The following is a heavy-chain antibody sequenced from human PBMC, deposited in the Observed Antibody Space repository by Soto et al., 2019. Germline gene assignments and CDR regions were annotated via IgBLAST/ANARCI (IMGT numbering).Heavy chain of an antibody. CDR3: ARDNGYESDY. CDR1: GYTFTSYG. CDR2: LSAYNGNT. Sequence: QVQLVQSGAEVKKPGASVKVSCKASGYTFTSYGISWVRQAPGQGLEWMGWLSAYNGNTNYAQKLQGSVTMTTDTPTRPAYTELRSLRSDDTAVYYCARDNGYESDYWGQGTQVTVSS. D-gene: IGHD5-12*01. V-gene: IGHV1-18*01. J-gene: IGHJ4*02.